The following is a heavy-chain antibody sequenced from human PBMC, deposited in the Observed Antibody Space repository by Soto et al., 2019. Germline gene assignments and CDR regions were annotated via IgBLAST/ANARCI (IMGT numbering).Heavy chain of an antibody. CDR2: IYYSGST. CDR3: AGELLTDNWFDP. Sequence: SETLSLTCTVSGGSISSYYWSWIRQPPGKGLEWIGYIYYSGSTNYNPSLKSRVTISVDRSKNQFSLKLSSVTAADTAVYYCAGELLTDNWFDPWGQGTLVTVSS. J-gene: IGHJ5*02. V-gene: IGHV4-59*12. CDR1: GGSISSYY. D-gene: IGHD7-27*01.